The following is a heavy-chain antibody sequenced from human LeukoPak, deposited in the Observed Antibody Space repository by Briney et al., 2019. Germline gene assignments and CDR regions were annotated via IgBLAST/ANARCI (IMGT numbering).Heavy chain of an antibody. V-gene: IGHV4-39*01. CDR2: IYSSGNT. CDR3: ARRSGIYSYVGL. D-gene: IGHD5-18*01. J-gene: IGHJ4*02. CDR1: GSSIGGSNYY. Sequence: PSETLSLTCTVSGSSIGGSNYYWGWIRQPPGKGLEWIGSIYSSGNTYYNLSLKSRVIISLDMSKNQFSLKLNSVTAADTAVYYCARRSGIYSYVGLWGQGTLVTVSS.